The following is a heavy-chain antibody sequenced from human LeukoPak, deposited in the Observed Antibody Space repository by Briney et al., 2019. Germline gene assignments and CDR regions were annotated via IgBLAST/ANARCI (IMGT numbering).Heavy chain of an antibody. J-gene: IGHJ4*03. V-gene: IGHV3-7*01. Sequence: GGSLRLSCAASGFTFSSYSMNWVRQAPGKGLEWVASINQGESMIWYVDSVKGRFTISRDNANNLLFLQMNYMRVEDTAVYYCAKLLRDVTIYDFWGHGDLVTVSS. D-gene: IGHD5-24*01. CDR2: INQGESMI. CDR3: AKLLRDVTIYDF. CDR1: GFTFSSYS.